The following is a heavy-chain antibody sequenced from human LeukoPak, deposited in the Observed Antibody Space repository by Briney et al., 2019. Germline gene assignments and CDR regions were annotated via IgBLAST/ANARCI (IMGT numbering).Heavy chain of an antibody. CDR1: GFTFSSYR. J-gene: IGHJ4*02. D-gene: IGHD6-13*01. V-gene: IGHV3-21*01. CDR2: ISSSSSYI. Sequence: KPGGSLRLSCAASGFTFSSYRMNWVRQAPGKGLEWVSSISSSSSYIYYADSVKGRFTISGDNAKNSLYLQMNSLRVEDTAVYYCARDGIAAAGYYFDFWGQGTLVTVSS. CDR3: ARDGIAAAGYYFDF.